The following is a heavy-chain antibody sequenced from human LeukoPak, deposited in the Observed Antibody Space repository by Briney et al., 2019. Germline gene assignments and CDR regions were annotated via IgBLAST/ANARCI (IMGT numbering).Heavy chain of an antibody. D-gene: IGHD3-3*01. V-gene: IGHV4-59*01. CDR1: GGSISSYY. J-gene: IGHJ2*01. Sequence: SETLSLTCTVSGGSISSYYWSWIRQPPGKGLEWIGYIYYSGSTNYNPSLKGRVTISVDTSKNQFSLKLSSVTAADTAVYYCARVRVRRGITIFGDPSWYFDLWGRGTLVTVSP. CDR3: ARVRVRRGITIFGDPSWYFDL. CDR2: IYYSGST.